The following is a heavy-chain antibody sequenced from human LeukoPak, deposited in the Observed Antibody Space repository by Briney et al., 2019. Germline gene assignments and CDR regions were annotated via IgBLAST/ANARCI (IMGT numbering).Heavy chain of an antibody. J-gene: IGHJ5*02. CDR2: IYHSGST. V-gene: IGHV4-30-2*01. CDR1: GGSISSGGYS. Sequence: SQTLSLSCAVPGGSISSGGYSWSWIRQPPGNGLEWIGYIYHSGSTYYNPSLKSRVTISVDRSKNQFSLKLSSVTAADTAVYYCARANYGSGDPWFDPWGQGTLVTVSS. CDR3: ARANYGSGDPWFDP. D-gene: IGHD3-10*01.